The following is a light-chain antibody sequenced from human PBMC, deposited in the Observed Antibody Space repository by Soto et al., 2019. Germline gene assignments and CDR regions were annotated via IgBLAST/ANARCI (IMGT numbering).Light chain of an antibody. V-gene: IGLV2-23*02. J-gene: IGLJ1*01. Sequence: QSAVTQPASGSGSPGQSXTIXXXXXXSDVGSYNLVSWYQQHPGKAPKLMIYEVSKRPSGVSNRFSGSKSGNTASLTISGLQXEDEADYYCCSYAGSSTFYVFGTGTKVT. CDR1: XSDVGSYNL. CDR3: CSYAGSSTFYV. CDR2: EVS.